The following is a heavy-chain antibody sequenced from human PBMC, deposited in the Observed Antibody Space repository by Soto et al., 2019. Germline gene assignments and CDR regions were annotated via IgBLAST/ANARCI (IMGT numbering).Heavy chain of an antibody. J-gene: IGHJ6*02. Sequence: QVQLVQSGAEVKKPGASVKVSCKASGYTFTSYDINWVRQATGQGLEWMGWMNPNSGNTGYAQKFQGRVTMTRNTSXSXXYMELSSLRSEDTAVYYCARTGYCSGGSCYWGMDVWGQGTTVTVSS. D-gene: IGHD2-15*01. V-gene: IGHV1-8*01. CDR3: ARTGYCSGGSCYWGMDV. CDR1: GYTFTSYD. CDR2: MNPNSGNT.